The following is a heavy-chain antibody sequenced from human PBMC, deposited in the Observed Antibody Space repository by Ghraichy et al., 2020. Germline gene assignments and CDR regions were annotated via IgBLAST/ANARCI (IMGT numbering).Heavy chain of an antibody. CDR2: INHSGST. Sequence: SETLSLTCAVYGGSFSGYYWSWIRQPPGKGLEWIGEINHSGSTNYNPSLKSRVTISVDTSKNQFSLKLSSVTAADTAVYYCARAKGSGSYAGGRRGWFDPWGQGTLVTVSS. D-gene: IGHD3-10*01. CDR3: ARAKGSGSYAGGRRGWFDP. V-gene: IGHV4-34*01. CDR1: GGSFSGYY. J-gene: IGHJ5*02.